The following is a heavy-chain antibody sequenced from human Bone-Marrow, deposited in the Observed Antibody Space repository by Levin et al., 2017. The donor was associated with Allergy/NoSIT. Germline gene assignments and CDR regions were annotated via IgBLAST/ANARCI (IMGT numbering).Heavy chain of an antibody. V-gene: IGHV2-5*02. D-gene: IGHD7-27*01. J-gene: IGHJ6*03. Sequence: SGPTLVKPTQTLTLTCTFSGFSLDTRGVNVGWIRQPPGKAPEWLALIYWDDDKRYSPSLKSRLTITKDASKNQVVLTMTNIDPVDTGTYYCSYKRPARTGGDGGTRYYSYYFMDVWGNGTTVTVSS. CDR2: IYWDDDK. CDR1: GFSLDTRGVN. CDR3: SYKRPARTGGDGGTRYYSYYFMDV.